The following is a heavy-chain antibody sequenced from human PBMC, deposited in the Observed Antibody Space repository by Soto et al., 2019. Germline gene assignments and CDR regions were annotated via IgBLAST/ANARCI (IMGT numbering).Heavy chain of an antibody. CDR1: GFTFSSYG. J-gene: IGHJ4*02. D-gene: IGHD3-3*01. V-gene: IGHV3-33*01. CDR2: IWYDGSNK. Sequence: GGSLRLSCAASGFTFSSYGMHWVRQAPGKGLEWVAVIWYDGSNKYYADSVKGRFTISRDNSKNTLYLQMNSLRAEDTAVYYCARDSPDAIFISRYFDYWGQGTLVTVSS. CDR3: ARDSPDAIFISRYFDY.